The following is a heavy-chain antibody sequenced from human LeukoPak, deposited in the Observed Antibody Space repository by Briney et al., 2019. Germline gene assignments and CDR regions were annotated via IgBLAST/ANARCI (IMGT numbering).Heavy chain of an antibody. D-gene: IGHD2-2*02. CDR3: ARRSPSSDIVVVPAAIRSTNWFDP. J-gene: IGHJ5*02. CDR1: GGSFSGYY. Sequence: SETLSLTCAVYGGSFSGYYWSWIRQPPGKGLEWIGEINHSGSTNYNPSLKSRVTISVDTSKNQFSLKLRSVTAADTAVYYCARRSPSSDIVVVPAAIRSTNWFDPWGQGTLVTVSS. CDR2: INHSGST. V-gene: IGHV4-34*01.